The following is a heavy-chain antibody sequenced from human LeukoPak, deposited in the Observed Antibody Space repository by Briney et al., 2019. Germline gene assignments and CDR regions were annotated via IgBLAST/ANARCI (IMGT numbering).Heavy chain of an antibody. CDR2: INAGNGNT. V-gene: IGHV1-3*01. CDR3: ATGPPLYYYDSSGPVE. CDR1: GYTFTSYA. D-gene: IGHD3-22*01. Sequence: ASVKVSCKASGYTFTSYAMHWVRQAPGQRLEWMGWINAGNGNTKYSQKFQGRVTITRDTSASTAYMELSSLRSEDTAVYYCATGPPLYYYDSSGPVEWGQGTMVTVSS. J-gene: IGHJ3*01.